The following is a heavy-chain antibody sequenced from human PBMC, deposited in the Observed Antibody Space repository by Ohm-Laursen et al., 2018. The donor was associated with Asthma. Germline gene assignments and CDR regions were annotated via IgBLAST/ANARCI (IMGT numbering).Heavy chain of an antibody. V-gene: IGHV3-30*03. D-gene: IGHD3-10*01. J-gene: IGHJ6*02. Sequence: RSLRLSCAASGFTFSDYGMHWVRRAPGKGLEWVAVISYDGSGNYLADSVKGRFTISRDNSKSTLYLQMNSLRAQDTSVYYCARDQGKERGYNFYGLDVWGQGTTVTVSS. CDR3: ARDQGKERGYNFYGLDV. CDR2: ISYDGSGN. CDR1: GFTFSDYG.